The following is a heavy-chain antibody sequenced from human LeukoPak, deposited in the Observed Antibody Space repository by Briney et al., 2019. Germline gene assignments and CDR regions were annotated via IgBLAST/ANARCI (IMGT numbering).Heavy chain of an antibody. CDR2: IVGNGGGI. Sequence: GGSLRLSCTASGFTFSTYAMNWVRQAPGKGLEWVAVIVGNGGGIHYADSVEGRFTISRDNYKNTVYLQMNSLRAGDAAVYYCAKDRIPDGRYSIDYWGQGTLVTVSS. D-gene: IGHD3-16*02. V-gene: IGHV3-23*01. J-gene: IGHJ4*02. CDR1: GFTFSTYA. CDR3: AKDRIPDGRYSIDY.